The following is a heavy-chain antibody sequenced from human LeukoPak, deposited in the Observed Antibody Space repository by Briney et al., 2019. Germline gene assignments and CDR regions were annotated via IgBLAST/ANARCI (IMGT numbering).Heavy chain of an antibody. CDR1: GGSFSVYY. Sequence: PSETLSLTCAVYGGSFSVYYWSWIRQPPGKGLEWIGEINHSGSTNYNPSLKSRVTISVDTSKNQFSLKLSSVTAADTAVYYCASGAEVVPAATPNYYYMDVWGKGTTVTVSS. CDR3: ASGAEVVPAATPNYYYMDV. J-gene: IGHJ6*03. D-gene: IGHD2-2*01. CDR2: INHSGST. V-gene: IGHV4-34*01.